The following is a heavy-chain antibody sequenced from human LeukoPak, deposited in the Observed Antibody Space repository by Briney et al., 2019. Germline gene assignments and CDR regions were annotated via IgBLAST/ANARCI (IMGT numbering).Heavy chain of an antibody. CDR3: ARGAHRYYYDSSGYYHDAFDI. CDR2: ISRSGSGI. Sequence: GGSLRLSCAASGFTSSNYNLNWVRQAPGKGLEWLSYISRSGSGIYYADSVKGRFTISRDNAKNSLYLQMNSLRAEDTAVYYCARGAHRYYYDSSGYYHDAFDIWGQGTMVTVSS. V-gene: IGHV3-48*01. J-gene: IGHJ3*02. D-gene: IGHD3-22*01. CDR1: GFTSSNYN.